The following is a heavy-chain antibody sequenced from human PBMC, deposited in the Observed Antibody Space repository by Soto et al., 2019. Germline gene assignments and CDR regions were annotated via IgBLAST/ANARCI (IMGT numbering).Heavy chain of an antibody. Sequence: SETLSLTCTVSGGSISSGGYYWSWIRQHPGKGLEWIGYIYYSGSTYYNPSLKSRVTISVDTSKNQFSLKLSSVTAADTAVYYCARGLLYGSGSKSYYFDYWGQGTLVTVSS. CDR2: IYYSGST. J-gene: IGHJ4*02. V-gene: IGHV4-31*03. CDR3: ARGLLYGSGSKSYYFDY. CDR1: GGSISSGGYY. D-gene: IGHD3-10*01.